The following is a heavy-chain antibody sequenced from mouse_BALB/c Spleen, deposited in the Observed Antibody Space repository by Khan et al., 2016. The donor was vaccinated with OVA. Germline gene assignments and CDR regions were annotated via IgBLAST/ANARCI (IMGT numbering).Heavy chain of an antibody. V-gene: IGHV9-4*02. CDR1: GYTFTTAG. CDR2: INTHSGVP. CDR3: ERGVAVYYRNDGGAMEY. J-gene: IGHJ4*01. Sequence: QIQLVQSGPELKKPGETVRISCKASGYTFTTAGIQWVQKMPGKGLKWIGWINTHSGVPKYAEDFKGWFAFSLEISVSTAYLQITNLKNEDTATXSWERGVAVYYRNDGGAMEYWGQGTLVTVSA. D-gene: IGHD2-14*01.